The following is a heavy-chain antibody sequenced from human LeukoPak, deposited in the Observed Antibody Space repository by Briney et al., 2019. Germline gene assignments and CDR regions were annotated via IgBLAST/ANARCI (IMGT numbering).Heavy chain of an antibody. CDR3: TRDEDFYSSSSDY. CDR1: GFTFSSYS. D-gene: IGHD6-6*01. CDR2: ISSSSSYI. Sequence: PGGSLRLSCAASGFTFSSYSMNWVRQAPGKGLEWVSFISSSSSYIYYADSVKGRFTISRDNAKNSLYLQMNSLRAEDTAVYYCTRDEDFYSSSSDYWGQGTLVTVSS. V-gene: IGHV3-21*01. J-gene: IGHJ4*02.